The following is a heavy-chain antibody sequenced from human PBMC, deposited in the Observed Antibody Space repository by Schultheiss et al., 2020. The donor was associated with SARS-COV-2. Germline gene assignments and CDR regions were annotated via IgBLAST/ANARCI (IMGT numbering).Heavy chain of an antibody. CDR1: GLSLSTSGVG. CDR2: IYWDDDK. Sequence: SGPTLVKPTQTLTLTCTFSGLSLSTSGVGVGWIRQPPGKALEWLALIYWDDDKRYSPSLKSRLTITKDTSKNQVVLTMTNMDPVDTATYYCAHEGRYPAVNDAFDIWGQGTMVTVSS. V-gene: IGHV2-5*02. CDR3: AHEGRYPAVNDAFDI. D-gene: IGHD3-16*02. J-gene: IGHJ3*02.